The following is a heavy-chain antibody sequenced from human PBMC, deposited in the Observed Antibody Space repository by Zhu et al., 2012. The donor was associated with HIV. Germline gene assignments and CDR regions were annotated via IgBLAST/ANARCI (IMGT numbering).Heavy chain of an antibody. Sequence: QVQLQESGPQLVKPSETLSLTCTVSGGSMSSHYWNWVRQPPGKGLQWIGYMYSSGSTKYNFSLKGRVAISLDMSKNQFSLNLSSVTTADTAVYYCARSVKGQLVFDSWGQGSPGHRLL. V-gene: IGHV4-59*11. D-gene: IGHD1-1*01. CDR3: ARSVKGQLVFDS. CDR1: GGSMSSHY. CDR2: MYSSGST. J-gene: IGHJ4*02.